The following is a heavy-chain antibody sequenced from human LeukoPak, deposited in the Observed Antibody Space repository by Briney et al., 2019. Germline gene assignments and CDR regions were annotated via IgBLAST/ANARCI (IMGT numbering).Heavy chain of an antibody. CDR3: AREEFPNAFDI. D-gene: IGHD2-21*01. J-gene: IGHJ3*02. Sequence: PGGSLRLSCAASGFSFSSYSMNWVRQAPGEGLERVSPISSGSSYIYSADSVKGRFTISRDNAKNSHYLQMNSLRAEDTAVYYCAREEFPNAFDIWGQGTMVTVSS. CDR2: ISSGSSYI. V-gene: IGHV3-21*01. CDR1: GFSFSSYS.